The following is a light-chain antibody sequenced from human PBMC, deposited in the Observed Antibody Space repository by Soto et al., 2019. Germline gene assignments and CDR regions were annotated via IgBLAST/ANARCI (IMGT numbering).Light chain of an antibody. Sequence: QPVLTQSSSASASLGSSVKLTCTLSSGHSSYIIAWHQQQPGKAPRYLMKLEGSGNYNKGSGVPDRFSGSSSGADRYLTISNLQFEDEAEYYCETWESNTQVFGGGTKLTVL. J-gene: IGLJ3*02. V-gene: IGLV4-60*02. CDR3: ETWESNTQV. CDR1: SGHSSYI. CDR2: LEGSGNY.